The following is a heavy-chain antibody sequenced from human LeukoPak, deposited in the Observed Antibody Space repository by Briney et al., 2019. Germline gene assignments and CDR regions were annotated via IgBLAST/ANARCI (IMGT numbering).Heavy chain of an antibody. J-gene: IGHJ4*02. V-gene: IGHV1-46*01. CDR1: GYTFTSYY. D-gene: IGHD6-13*01. CDR2: INPTGGST. CDR3: AREEQQLGVPDY. Sequence: GASVKVSCKASGYTFTSYYMHWVRQAPGQGLEWMGLINPTGGSTGYAQKFQGRVTMTRNTSISTAYMELSSLRSEDTAVYYCAREEQQLGVPDYWGQGTLVTVSS.